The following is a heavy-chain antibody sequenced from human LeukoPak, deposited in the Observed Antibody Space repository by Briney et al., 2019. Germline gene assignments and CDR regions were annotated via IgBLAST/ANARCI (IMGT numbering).Heavy chain of an antibody. J-gene: IGHJ5*02. D-gene: IGHD3-10*01. CDR3: AKNRYYGSGSYGWFDP. CDR1: GFSFSSYA. CDR2: ISGNGAST. Sequence: GGSLRLSCAAAGFSFSSYAMSWVRQAPGKGLEWGSVISGNGASTYYADSVKGRFTISRDNSKNTLFLQMNSLRAEDTAIYYCAKNRYYGSGSYGWFDPWGQGSLVTVSS. V-gene: IGHV3-23*01.